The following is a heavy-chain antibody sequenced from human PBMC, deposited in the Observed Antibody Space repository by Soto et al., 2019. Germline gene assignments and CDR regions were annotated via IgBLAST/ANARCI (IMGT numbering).Heavy chain of an antibody. CDR3: AREVTMVRGVIMYYFDY. CDR2: INPSGGST. CDR1: GYTFTSYY. Sequence: QVQLVQSGAEVKKPGASVKVSCKASGYTFTSYYMHWVRQAPGQGLEWMGIINPSGGSTSYAQKFQGRVTRTRDTSTSAVYMELSSLRSEDTAVYYCAREVTMVRGVIMYYFDYWGQGTLVTVSS. D-gene: IGHD3-10*01. J-gene: IGHJ4*02. V-gene: IGHV1-46*03.